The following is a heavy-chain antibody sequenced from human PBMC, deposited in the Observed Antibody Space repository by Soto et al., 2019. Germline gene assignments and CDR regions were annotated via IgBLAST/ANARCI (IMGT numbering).Heavy chain of an antibody. Sequence: SVKVSCKASGGTFSSYAISWVRQAPGQGLEWMGGIIPIFGTANYAQKFQGRVTITADESTSTAYMELSSLRSEGTAVYYCASTHAGSGYSNDYWGQGTLVTVSS. V-gene: IGHV1-69*13. J-gene: IGHJ4*02. D-gene: IGHD3-22*01. CDR2: IIPIFGTA. CDR3: ASTHAGSGYSNDY. CDR1: GGTFSSYA.